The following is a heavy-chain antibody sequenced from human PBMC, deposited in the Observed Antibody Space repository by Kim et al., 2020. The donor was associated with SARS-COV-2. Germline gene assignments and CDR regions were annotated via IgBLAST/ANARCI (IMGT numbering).Heavy chain of an antibody. Sequence: GGSLRLSCTASGFTFGDYAMSWVRQAPGKGLEWVGFIRSKAYGGTTEYAASVKGRFTISRDDSKSIAYLQMNSLKTEDTAVYYCTRVTGGWELWDNFDYWGQGTLVTVSS. CDR2: IRSKAYGGTT. D-gene: IGHD3-16*01. CDR1: GFTFGDYA. V-gene: IGHV3-49*04. CDR3: TRVTGGWELWDNFDY. J-gene: IGHJ4*02.